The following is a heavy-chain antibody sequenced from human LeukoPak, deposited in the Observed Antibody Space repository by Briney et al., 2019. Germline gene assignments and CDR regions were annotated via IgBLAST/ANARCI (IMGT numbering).Heavy chain of an antibody. V-gene: IGHV4-38-2*02. Sequence: PSETLSLTCAVSGYSISGGYYWGWIRQPPGKGLEWIGSIYHSGSTYYNPSLKSRVTISVDTSKNQFSLKLSSVTAADTAVYYCARDETGVATISFYWGQGTLVTVSS. D-gene: IGHD5-12*01. J-gene: IGHJ4*02. CDR1: GYSISGGYY. CDR3: ARDETGVATISFY. CDR2: IYHSGST.